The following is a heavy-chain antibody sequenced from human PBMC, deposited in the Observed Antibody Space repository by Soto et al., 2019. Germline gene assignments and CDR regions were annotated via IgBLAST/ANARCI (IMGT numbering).Heavy chain of an antibody. V-gene: IGHV2-5*02. CDR3: VHSRCGGDCLRSYASHYYYGMDV. CDR2: IYWDDDK. Sequence: SGPTLVNPTQTLTLTCTFSGFSLSTGGMGVGWIRQPPGKALEWLALIYWDDDKRYSPSLKSRLTINKDTSKNQVVLTMTNMNPVDTGTFYCVHSRCGGDCLRSYASHYYYGMDVWGQGTTVTVSS. CDR1: GFSLSTGGMG. D-gene: IGHD2-21*02. J-gene: IGHJ6*02.